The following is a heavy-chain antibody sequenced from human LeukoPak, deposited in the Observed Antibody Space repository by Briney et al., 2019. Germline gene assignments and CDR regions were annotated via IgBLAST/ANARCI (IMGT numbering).Heavy chain of an antibody. CDR3: ARARPDSSGWYQRPFDY. CDR2: ISYDGSNK. J-gene: IGHJ4*02. Sequence: PGGSLRLSCAASGFTFSSYAMHWVRQAPGKGLEWVAVISYDGSNKYYADSVKGRFTISRDNSKNTLYLQMNSLRAEDTAVYYCARARPDSSGWYQRPFDYWGQGTLVTVSS. CDR1: GFTFSSYA. V-gene: IGHV3-30-3*01. D-gene: IGHD6-19*01.